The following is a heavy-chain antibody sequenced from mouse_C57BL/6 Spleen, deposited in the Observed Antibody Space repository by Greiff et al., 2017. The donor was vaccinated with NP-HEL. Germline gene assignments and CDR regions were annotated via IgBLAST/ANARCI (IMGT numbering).Heavy chain of an antibody. V-gene: IGHV1-61*01. Sequence: VQLQQPGAELVRPGSSVKLSCKASGYTFTSYWMDWVKQRPGQGLEWIGNIYPSDSETHYNQKFKDKATLTVDKSSSTAYMQLSSLTSEDSAVYYCARGSNYAVPWFAYWGQGTLVTVSA. D-gene: IGHD2-5*01. CDR3: ARGSNYAVPWFAY. J-gene: IGHJ3*01. CDR1: GYTFTSYW. CDR2: IYPSDSET.